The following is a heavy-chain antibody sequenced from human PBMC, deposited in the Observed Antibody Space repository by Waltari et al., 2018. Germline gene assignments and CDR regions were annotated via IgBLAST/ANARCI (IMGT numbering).Heavy chain of an antibody. Sequence: QLVESGGDLVQPGGSLRLSCAASGVTFGPSWMPWGRQAPGKGLEWVSNIKQDGSEKNYVDSVKGRFTISRDNAKKSLYLQMNSLRVEDTAVYYCARVGATNLPYYYGMDVWGQGTTVTVSS. V-gene: IGHV3-7*01. D-gene: IGHD1-26*01. J-gene: IGHJ6*02. CDR3: ARVGATNLPYYYGMDV. CDR1: GVTFGPSW. CDR2: IKQDGSEK.